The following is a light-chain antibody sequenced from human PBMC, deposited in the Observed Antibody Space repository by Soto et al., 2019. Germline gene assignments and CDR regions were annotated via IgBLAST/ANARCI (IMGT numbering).Light chain of an antibody. CDR1: SSNIGAGYD. V-gene: IGLV1-40*01. CDR2: GIS. Sequence: QSVLTQPPSVSGAPGQRVTISCTGSSSNIGAGYDVHWYQQLPGTAPKLLIYGISNRPSGVPDRFSGSKSGTSASLAIAGLDDDDDAYYYRQSDGSIIGYVFGSGTKLTVL. J-gene: IGLJ1*01. CDR3: QSDGSIIGYV.